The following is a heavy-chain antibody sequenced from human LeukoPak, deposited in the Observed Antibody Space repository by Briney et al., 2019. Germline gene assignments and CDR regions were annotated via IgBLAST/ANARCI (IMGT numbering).Heavy chain of an antibody. CDR2: ISYDGSNK. CDR1: GFTFSSYA. D-gene: IGHD6-13*01. Sequence: GGSLRLSCAASGFTFSSYAMHWVRQAPGKGLEWVAVISYDGSNKYYADSVKGRFTISRDNSKNTLYLQMNSLRAGDTAVYYCARVYGSSWSYYYYGMDVWGQGTTVTVSS. J-gene: IGHJ6*02. CDR3: ARVYGSSWSYYYYGMDV. V-gene: IGHV3-30-3*01.